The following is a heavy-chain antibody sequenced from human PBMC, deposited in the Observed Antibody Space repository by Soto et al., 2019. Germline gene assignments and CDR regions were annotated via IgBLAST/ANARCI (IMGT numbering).Heavy chain of an antibody. CDR2: IIPIFGTA. D-gene: IGHD2-15*01. CDR3: ARDNTLGSWFDP. CDR1: GGTFSSYA. V-gene: IGHV1-69*13. Sequence: SVKVSCKASGGTFSSYAISWVRQAPGQGLEWMGGIIPIFGTANYAQKFQGRVTITADESTSTAYMELSSLRSEDTAVYYCARDNTLGSWFDPWGQGTLITVSS. J-gene: IGHJ5*02.